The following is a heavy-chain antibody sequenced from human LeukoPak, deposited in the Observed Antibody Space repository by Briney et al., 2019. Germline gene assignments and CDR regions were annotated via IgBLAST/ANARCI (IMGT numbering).Heavy chain of an antibody. J-gene: IGHJ3*02. CDR1: GGSISGYY. CDR3: ARDEFYDSSGYYYVDAFDI. Sequence: PSETLSLTCTVSGGSISGYYWTWIRQPPGKGLEWIGYISYSGGTDYNPSLKSRVTISIDTSKNQFSLKLSSVTAADTAVYYCARDEFYDSSGYYYVDAFDIWGQGTMVTVSS. V-gene: IGHV4-59*12. CDR2: ISYSGGT. D-gene: IGHD3-22*01.